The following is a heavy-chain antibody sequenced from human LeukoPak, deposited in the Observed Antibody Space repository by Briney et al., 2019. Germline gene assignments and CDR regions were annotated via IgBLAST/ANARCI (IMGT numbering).Heavy chain of an antibody. Sequence: GGSLRLSCAASGFTFSSYWMHWVRQAPGKGLVWVSRINNDGSSTSYADSVRGRFTISRDNAKNTLYLQMNSLRAEDTAVYYCARWGVWGTYRPIDYWGQGSLVTVSS. D-gene: IGHD3-16*02. V-gene: IGHV3-74*01. CDR2: INNDGSST. J-gene: IGHJ4*02. CDR1: GFTFSSYW. CDR3: ARWGVWGTYRPIDY.